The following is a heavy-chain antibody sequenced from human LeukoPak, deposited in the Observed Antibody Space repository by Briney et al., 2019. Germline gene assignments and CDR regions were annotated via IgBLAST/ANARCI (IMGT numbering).Heavy chain of an antibody. CDR2: IYTSGRT. Sequence: SETLSLTCTVSGGSSNNYYWSWMRQSAGKGLEWIGRIYTSGRTNYNPSLKSRVSTSVDTSKNQFSLRLRSVTAAETAVYYCARESGYYYDTSGYTFDYWGQGILVTVSS. J-gene: IGHJ4*02. CDR1: GGSSNNYY. D-gene: IGHD3-22*01. V-gene: IGHV4-4*07. CDR3: ARESGYYYDTSGYTFDY.